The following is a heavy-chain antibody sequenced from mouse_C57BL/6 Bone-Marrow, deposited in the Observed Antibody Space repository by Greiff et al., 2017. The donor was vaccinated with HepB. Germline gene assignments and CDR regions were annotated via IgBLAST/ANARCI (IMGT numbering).Heavy chain of an antibody. D-gene: IGHD4-1*01. Sequence: QVQLKQPGAELVKPGASVKLSCKASGYTFTSYWMHWVKQRPGQGLEWIGMIHPNSGSTNYNEKFKSKATLTVDKSSSTAYMQLSSLTSEDSAVYYCARSRLTGGGYWGQGTTLTVSS. V-gene: IGHV1-64*01. CDR3: ARSRLTGGGY. J-gene: IGHJ2*01. CDR1: GYTFTSYW. CDR2: IHPNSGST.